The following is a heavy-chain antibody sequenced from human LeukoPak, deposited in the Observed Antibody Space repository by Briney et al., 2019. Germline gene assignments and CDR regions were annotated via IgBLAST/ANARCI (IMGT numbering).Heavy chain of an antibody. CDR3: ASMNYDFWSGYSNNWFDP. D-gene: IGHD3-3*01. J-gene: IGHJ5*02. CDR1: GYSFTNYW. CDR2: IYPGDSDT. Sequence: GESLKISCKGSGYSFTNYWIGWVRQMPGKGLEWMGIIYPGDSDTRHSPSFQGQVTISADKSISTAYLQWSSLKASDTAMYYCASMNYDFWSGYSNNWFDPWGQGTLVTVSS. V-gene: IGHV5-51*01.